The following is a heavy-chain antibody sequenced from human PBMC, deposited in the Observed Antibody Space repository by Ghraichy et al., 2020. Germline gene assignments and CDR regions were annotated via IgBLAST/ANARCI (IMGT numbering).Heavy chain of an antibody. V-gene: IGHV4-59*01. CDR3: ALGDSSGYFDY. J-gene: IGHJ4*02. D-gene: IGHD3-22*01. Sequence: SETLSLTCTVSGGSISSYYWSWIRQPPGKGLEWIGYIDYSGSTNYNPSLKSRVTISVDTSKNQFSLKLSSVTAADTAVYYCALGDSSGYFDYWGQGTLVTVSS. CDR2: IDYSGST. CDR1: GGSISSYY.